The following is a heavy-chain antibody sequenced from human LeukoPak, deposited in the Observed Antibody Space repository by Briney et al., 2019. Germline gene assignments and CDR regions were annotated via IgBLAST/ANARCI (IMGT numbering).Heavy chain of an antibody. CDR3: ARVRYYYDSSGYYRASAFDI. D-gene: IGHD3-22*01. CDR2: IYTSGST. J-gene: IGHJ3*02. Sequence: SETLSLTCTVSGGSISSYYWSWLRQPAGKGLEWIGRIYTSGSTNYNPSLKSRVTMSVDTSKNQFSLKLSSVTAADTAVYYCARVRYYYDSSGYYRASAFDIWGQGTMVTVSS. CDR1: GGSISSYY. V-gene: IGHV4-4*07.